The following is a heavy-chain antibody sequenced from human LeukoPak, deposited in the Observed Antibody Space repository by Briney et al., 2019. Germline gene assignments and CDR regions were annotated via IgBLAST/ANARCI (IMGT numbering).Heavy chain of an antibody. V-gene: IGHV1-46*01. CDR2: INPSDGAT. D-gene: IGHD3-10*01. Sequence: ASVKVSCKASGYTFTSYGISWVRQAPGQGLEWLARINPSDGATLYAQKLQGRVTVTGDTSTTTLYIELNSLRSDDTAMYYCTREIYTGAGSYIFWGQGTLVTVSS. CDR1: GYTFTSYG. J-gene: IGHJ1*01. CDR3: TREIYTGAGSYIF.